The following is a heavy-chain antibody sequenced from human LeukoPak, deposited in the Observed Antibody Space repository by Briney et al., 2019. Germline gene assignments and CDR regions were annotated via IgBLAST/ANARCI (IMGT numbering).Heavy chain of an antibody. V-gene: IGHV4-59*01. CDR1: GGSISSYY. D-gene: IGHD3-16*02. Sequence: SETLSLTCTVSGGSISSYYWSWIRQPPGKGLEWIGYIYYSGSTNYNPSLKSRVTISVDTSKNQFSLKLSSVTAADTAVYYCARTSEMPSGAIVARDDYVWGSYRPGEYYFDYWGQGTLVTVSS. CDR3: ARTSEMPSGAIVARDDYVWGSYRPGEYYFDY. J-gene: IGHJ4*02. CDR2: IYYSGST.